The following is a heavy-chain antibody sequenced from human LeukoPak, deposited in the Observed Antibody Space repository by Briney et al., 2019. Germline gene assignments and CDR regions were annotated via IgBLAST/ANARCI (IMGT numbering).Heavy chain of an antibody. J-gene: IGHJ4*02. CDR1: GFPFSSYG. D-gene: IGHD2-21*02. V-gene: IGHV3-30*02. Sequence: GRSLRLSCAASGFPFSSYGMHWVRQAPGKGLEWVAFIRYDGSNKYYADSVKGRFTISRDNSKNTLYLQMNSLRAEDTAVYYCAKSLAYCGGDCYPSNFDYWGQGTLVTVSS. CDR2: IRYDGSNK. CDR3: AKSLAYCGGDCYPSNFDY.